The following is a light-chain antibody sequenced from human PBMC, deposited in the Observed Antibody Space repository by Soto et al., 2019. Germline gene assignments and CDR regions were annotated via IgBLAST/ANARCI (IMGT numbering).Light chain of an antibody. CDR2: GNS. V-gene: IGLV1-40*01. CDR3: HSYDSSLSGVV. CDR1: SSNIGAGFV. Sequence: QSVLTQSPSVSGAPGQRVTISCTGSSSNIGAGFVVHWYQQLPGTAPKLLIYGNSNRPSGVPDRFSGSKSGTSASLAITGLQAEDESDYYCHSYDSSLSGVVFGGGTKLTVL. J-gene: IGLJ2*01.